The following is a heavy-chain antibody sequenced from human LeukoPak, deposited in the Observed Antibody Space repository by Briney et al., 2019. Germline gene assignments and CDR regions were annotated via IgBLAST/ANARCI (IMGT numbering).Heavy chain of an antibody. Sequence: GESLKISCKVSGDNFASYRIGWVRQMPGKGLEWMGMIYPGDSDTRYSPPFQGQVTISADKSISTAYLQWNSLKASDTAMYYCARRAYCGGDCYNDYWGQGTLVTVSS. V-gene: IGHV5-51*01. J-gene: IGHJ4*02. D-gene: IGHD2-21*02. CDR3: ARRAYCGGDCYNDY. CDR1: GDNFASYR. CDR2: IYPGDSDT.